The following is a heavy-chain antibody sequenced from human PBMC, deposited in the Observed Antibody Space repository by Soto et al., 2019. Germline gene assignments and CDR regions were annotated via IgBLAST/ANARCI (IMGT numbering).Heavy chain of an antibody. CDR3: ARGIGSSSSPNYFDY. J-gene: IGHJ4*02. CDR2: INHSGST. Sequence: SETLSLTCAVYGGSFSGYYWSWIRQPPGKGLEWIGEINHSGSTNYNPSLKSRVTISVDTSKNQFSLKLSSVTAADTAVYYCARGIGSSSSPNYFDYWGQGTLVTVSS. D-gene: IGHD6-6*01. V-gene: IGHV4-34*01. CDR1: GGSFSGYY.